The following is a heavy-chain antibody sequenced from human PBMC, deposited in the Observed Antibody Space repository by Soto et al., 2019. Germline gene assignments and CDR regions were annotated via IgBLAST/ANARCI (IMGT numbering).Heavy chain of an antibody. CDR2: ISSSSSYI. J-gene: IGHJ4*02. CDR3: ARESCSGGSCYWPQYFDY. Sequence: GGSLRLSCAASGFTFSSYSMNWVRQAPGKGLEWVSCISSSSSYIYYSDSVKGRFTISRDNAKNSLYLQMNSLRAEDTAVCYCARESCSGGSCYWPQYFDYWGQGTLVTSPQ. V-gene: IGHV3-21*01. D-gene: IGHD2-15*01. CDR1: GFTFSSYS.